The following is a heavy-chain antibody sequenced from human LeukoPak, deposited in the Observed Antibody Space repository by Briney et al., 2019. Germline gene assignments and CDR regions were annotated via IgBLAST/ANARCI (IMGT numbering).Heavy chain of an antibody. CDR2: INYSGST. V-gene: IGHV4-59*01. CDR1: GGSISSYY. CDR3: ARALRSSSTHYYYYYGMDV. J-gene: IGHJ6*02. D-gene: IGHD6-6*01. Sequence: PSETLSLTCTVSGGSISSYYWSWIRQPPGKGLEWIGYINYSGSTNYNPSLKSRVTISVDTSKNQFSLKLSSVTAADTAVYSCARALRSSSTHYYYYYGMDVWGQGTTVTVSS.